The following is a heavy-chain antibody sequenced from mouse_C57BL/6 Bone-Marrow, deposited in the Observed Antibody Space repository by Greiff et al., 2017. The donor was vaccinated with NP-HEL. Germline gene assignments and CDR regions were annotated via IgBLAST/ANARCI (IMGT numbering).Heavy chain of an antibody. CDR1: GFTFSSYG. J-gene: IGHJ2*01. CDR2: ISSGGSYT. V-gene: IGHV5-6*01. Sequence: EVKLMESGGDLVKPGGSPKLSCAASGFTFSSYGMSWVRQTPDKSLEWVATISSGGSYTYYPDSVKGRFTISRDNAKNTLYLQMSSLKSEDTAMYYCARQRGPITTVVAPYFDYWGQGTTLTVSS. CDR3: ARQRGPITTVVAPYFDY. D-gene: IGHD1-1*01.